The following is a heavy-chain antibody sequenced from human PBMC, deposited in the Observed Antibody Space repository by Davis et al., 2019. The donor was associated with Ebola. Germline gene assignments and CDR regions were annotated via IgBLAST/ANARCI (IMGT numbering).Heavy chain of an antibody. CDR1: RVTSTTNW. J-gene: IGHJ6*04. CDR3: TKRLGRDHYGMDV. V-gene: IGHV3-74*01. CDR2: INPDGTKT. D-gene: IGHD7-27*01. Sequence: GESLKISCAASRVTSTTNWIHWVRQAPGKGLVWVSRINPDGTKTGYADSVRGRFTISRDIAKNTLFLQMNSLRAEDTALYYCTKRLGRDHYGMDVWGKGTTVTVSS.